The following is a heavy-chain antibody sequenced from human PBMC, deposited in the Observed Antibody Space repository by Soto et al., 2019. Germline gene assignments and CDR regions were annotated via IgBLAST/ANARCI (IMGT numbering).Heavy chain of an antibody. V-gene: IGHV5-51*01. Sequence: HGESLKISCKGSGYSFTSYWIGWVRQMPGKGLEWMGIIYPGDSDTRYSPSFQGQVTISADKSISTAYLQWSSLKASDTAMYYCARPGSGSYYNVPPTDAFDIWGQGTMVIVSS. CDR3: ARPGSGSYYNVPPTDAFDI. CDR1: GYSFTSYW. J-gene: IGHJ3*02. D-gene: IGHD3-10*01. CDR2: IYPGDSDT.